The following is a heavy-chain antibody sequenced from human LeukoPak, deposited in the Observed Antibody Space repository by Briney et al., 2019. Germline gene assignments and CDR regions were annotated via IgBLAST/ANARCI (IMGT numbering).Heavy chain of an antibody. Sequence: GGSLRLSCAASGFTFSSYWMSWVRQAPGKGLEWVANIKQVGSEKYYVDSVKGRFTISRDNAKNSLYLQMNSLRAEDTAVYYCARDNPDYDYIGGSYRGGDAFDIWGQGTMVTVSS. V-gene: IGHV3-7*01. J-gene: IGHJ3*02. CDR3: ARDNPDYDYIGGSYRGGDAFDI. CDR1: GFTFSSYW. CDR2: IKQVGSEK. D-gene: IGHD3-16*02.